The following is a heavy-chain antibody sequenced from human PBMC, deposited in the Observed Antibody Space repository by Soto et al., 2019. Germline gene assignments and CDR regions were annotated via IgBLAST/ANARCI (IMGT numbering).Heavy chain of an antibody. Sequence: EVQLVESGGGLVKTGGCLRLYWAASGFTFTNAWMSWVRKATGKGLGGVGRIKGKTDGGTTDYAAPVKGRFTISSDDSKNTLYLQMNSLKTEDTAVYYCTTYSSGWGWGQRTLVTVSS. D-gene: IGHD6-19*01. CDR2: IKGKTDGGTT. J-gene: IGHJ4*02. V-gene: IGHV3-15*01. CDR1: GFTFTNAW. CDR3: TTYSSGWG.